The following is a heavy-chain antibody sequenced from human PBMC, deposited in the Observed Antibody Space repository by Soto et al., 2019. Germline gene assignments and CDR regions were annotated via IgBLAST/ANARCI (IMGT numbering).Heavy chain of an antibody. D-gene: IGHD2-21*02. CDR3: AHTKFKYCGGDCYLDY. Sequence: SGPTLVNPTQTLTLTCTFSGFSLSTSGVGVGWIRQPPGKALEWLALIYWDDDKSYSPSLKSRLTITKDTSKNQVVLTMTNMDPVDTATYFCAHTKFKYCGGDCYLDYWGQGTLVTVSS. J-gene: IGHJ4*02. V-gene: IGHV2-5*02. CDR2: IYWDDDK. CDR1: GFSLSTSGVG.